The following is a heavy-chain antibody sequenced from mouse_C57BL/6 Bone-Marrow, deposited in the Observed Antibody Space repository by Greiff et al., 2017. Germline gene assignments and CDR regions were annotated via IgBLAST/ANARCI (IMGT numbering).Heavy chain of an antibody. CDR2: IDPEDGDT. J-gene: IGHJ1*03. CDR3: TTWGAAD. V-gene: IGHV14-1*01. Sequence: EVKLVESGAELVRPGASVKLSCTASGFNIKDYYMHWVKQRPEQGLEWIGRIDPEDGDTEYAPKFQGKATMPADQSSITAYLQLSSTTSEDTAVYYCTTWGAADWGTGTTVTVSS. CDR1: GFNIKDYY.